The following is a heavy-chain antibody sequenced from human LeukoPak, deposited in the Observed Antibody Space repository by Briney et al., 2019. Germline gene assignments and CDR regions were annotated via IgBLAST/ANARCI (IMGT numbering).Heavy chain of an antibody. Sequence: PGGSLRLSCAASGFTFSSYAMSWVRQAPGKGLEWVSVISGSGGSTYYADSVKGRFTISRDNSKNTLYLQMNSLRAEDTAVYYCAKDGGLRFLEWLLVNFDYWGQGTLVTVSS. V-gene: IGHV3-23*01. CDR2: ISGSGGST. CDR3: AKDGGLRFLEWLLVNFDY. CDR1: GFTFSSYA. J-gene: IGHJ4*02. D-gene: IGHD3-3*01.